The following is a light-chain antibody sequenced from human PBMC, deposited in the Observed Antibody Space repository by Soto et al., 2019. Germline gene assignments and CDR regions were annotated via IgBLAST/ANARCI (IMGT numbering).Light chain of an antibody. J-gene: IGLJ1*01. V-gene: IGLV2-14*01. CDR3: SSYTTSNTLV. Sequence: QSALTQPASVSGSPGQSITISCTGTSSDVGDYKYVCWYQKHPGKAPKALIYEVSNRPSGVSNRFSGSKSGNTASLTISGLQAEDEADYYCSSYTTSNTLVFGPGTKVTVL. CDR1: SSDVGDYKY. CDR2: EVS.